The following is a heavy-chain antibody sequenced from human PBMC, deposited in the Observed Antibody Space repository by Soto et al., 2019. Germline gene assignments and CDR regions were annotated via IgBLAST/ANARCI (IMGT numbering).Heavy chain of an antibody. CDR1: GDSISSGYY. V-gene: IGHV4-38-2*02. J-gene: IGHJ5*02. CDR3: ARDVDWFDP. CDR2: IFHSGIT. Sequence: PSETLSLTCAVSGDSISSGYYWGWIRQSPGKGLEWVGSIFHSGITHYNPSLRSRATISVITSKNQFFLRLSFVTAADTAVYYCARDVDWFDPWGQGTLVTVSS.